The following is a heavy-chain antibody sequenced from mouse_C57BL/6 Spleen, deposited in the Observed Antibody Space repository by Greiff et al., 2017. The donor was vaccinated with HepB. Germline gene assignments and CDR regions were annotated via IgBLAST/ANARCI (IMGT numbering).Heavy chain of an antibody. CDR1: GFTFSDYG. Sequence: EVQRVESGGGLVKPGGSLKLSCAASGFTFSDYGMHWVRQAPEKGLEWVAYISSGSSTIYYADTVKGRFTISRDNAKNTLYLQMTSLRSEDTAMYYCARLDWGYAMDYWGQGTSVTVSS. CDR2: ISSGSSTI. V-gene: IGHV5-17*01. D-gene: IGHD4-1*01. J-gene: IGHJ4*01. CDR3: ARLDWGYAMDY.